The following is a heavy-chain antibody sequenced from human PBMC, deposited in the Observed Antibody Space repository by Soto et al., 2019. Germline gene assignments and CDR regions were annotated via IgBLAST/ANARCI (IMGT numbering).Heavy chain of an antibody. V-gene: IGHV3-11*06. J-gene: IGHJ5*02. CDR3: ARHRGLGQPAGWFDH. Sequence: XVSLRLSGAASGFTFSDYYMSWIRQAPGKGLEWVSYISGSSIYTNYAGSVKGRFTVSRDNAKNSLYLQMSSLRAEDTAVYYCARHRGLGQPAGWFDHSGQGTLVTVSS. D-gene: IGHD3-10*01. CDR1: GFTFSDYY. CDR2: ISGSSIYT.